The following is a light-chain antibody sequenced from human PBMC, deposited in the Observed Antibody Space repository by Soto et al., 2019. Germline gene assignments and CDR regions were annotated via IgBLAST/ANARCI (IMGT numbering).Light chain of an antibody. CDR3: QQYESLPLT. Sequence: DIQMTQSPSSLSASVGDRVTITCQASQDINKNLIWYQQKPGKAPKLLIYDASDLETGVPSRFSGSGSGTGFTFTISSLQPEDFATYYCQQYESLPLTFGQGXRXXIK. V-gene: IGKV1-33*01. J-gene: IGKJ5*01. CDR2: DAS. CDR1: QDINKN.